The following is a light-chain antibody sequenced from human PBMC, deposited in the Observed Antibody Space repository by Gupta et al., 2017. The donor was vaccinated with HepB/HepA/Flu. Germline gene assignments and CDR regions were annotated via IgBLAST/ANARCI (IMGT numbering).Light chain of an antibody. CDR2: DVT. CDR3: SSFTRSTSTLVL. V-gene: IGLV2-14*03. Sequence: QSALTQPASVSGSPGQSIHISCTGTSSDVGGYNSVSWYQQYPGKAPKLLIYDVTARPSGISTRFSASKSGNTASLTISGLQTEDEADYFCSSFTRSTSTLVLFGGGTKVTVL. CDR1: SSDVGGYNS. J-gene: IGLJ3*02.